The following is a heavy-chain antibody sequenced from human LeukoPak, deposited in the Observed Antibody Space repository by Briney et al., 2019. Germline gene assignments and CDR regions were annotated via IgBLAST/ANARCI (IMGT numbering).Heavy chain of an antibody. V-gene: IGHV3-20*04. CDR2: INWNGGST. Sequence: GGSLRLSCAASGFTFDDYGMSWVRQAPGKGLEWVSGINWNGGSTGYADSVKGRFTISRDNAKNSLYLQMNSLRAEDTALYYCARGLQTTYYYDSSGYWPYYFDYWGQGTLVTVSS. CDR3: ARGLQTTYYYDSSGYWPYYFDY. D-gene: IGHD3-22*01. J-gene: IGHJ4*02. CDR1: GFTFDDYG.